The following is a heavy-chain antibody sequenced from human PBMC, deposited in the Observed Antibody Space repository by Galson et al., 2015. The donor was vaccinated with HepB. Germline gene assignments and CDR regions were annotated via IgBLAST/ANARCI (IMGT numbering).Heavy chain of an antibody. Sequence: SLRLSCAASGFSFSDHYMTWIRRAPGKGLAWVSYIDTSNSHTKYADSVKGRFTISRDNAKNLLFLDMSSLRVDDTAVYFCARKPNYDVLTGERYNFDYWGRGTLVTVSS. CDR2: IDTSNSHT. J-gene: IGHJ4*02. CDR1: GFSFSDHY. V-gene: IGHV3-11*03. CDR3: ARKPNYDVLTGERYNFDY. D-gene: IGHD3-9*01.